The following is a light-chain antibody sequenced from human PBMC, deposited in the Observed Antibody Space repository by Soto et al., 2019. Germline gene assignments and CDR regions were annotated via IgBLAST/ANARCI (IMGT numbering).Light chain of an antibody. Sequence: EIVMTQSPATLSVSPGERATLSCRASQSVSSYLAWYQQKSGQAPRLLIYDASNRATGIPARFSGSGSGTDFTLTISSLESEDFAVYYCQQRSNFITFGQGTRLEIK. CDR3: QQRSNFIT. CDR2: DAS. J-gene: IGKJ5*01. V-gene: IGKV3-11*01. CDR1: QSVSSY.